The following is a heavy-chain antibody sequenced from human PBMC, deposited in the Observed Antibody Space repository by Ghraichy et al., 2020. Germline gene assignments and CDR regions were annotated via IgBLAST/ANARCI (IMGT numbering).Heavy chain of an antibody. J-gene: IGHJ4*02. CDR1: GGSFSGYY. D-gene: IGHD3-22*01. V-gene: IGHV4-34*01. Sequence: LSLTCAVYGGSFSGYYWSWIRQPPGKGLEWIGEINHSGSTNYNPSLKSRVTISVDTSKNQFSLKLSSVTAADTAVYYCARFPHYYYDSSGYLDYWGQGTLVTVSS. CDR3: ARFPHYYYDSSGYLDY. CDR2: INHSGST.